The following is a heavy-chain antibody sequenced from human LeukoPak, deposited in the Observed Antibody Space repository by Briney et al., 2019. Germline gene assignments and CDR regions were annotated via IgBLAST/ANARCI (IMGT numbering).Heavy chain of an antibody. Sequence: TSVKVSCKASGFTFTSSAMQWVRQARGQRLEWIGWIVVGSGNTNYAQKFQERVTITRDMSTSTAYMELSSLRSEDTAVYYCAAGGDYSTPYGMDVWGQGTTVTVSS. V-gene: IGHV1-58*02. CDR1: GFTFTSSA. CDR3: AAGGDYSTPYGMDV. D-gene: IGHD4-17*01. CDR2: IVVGSGNT. J-gene: IGHJ6*02.